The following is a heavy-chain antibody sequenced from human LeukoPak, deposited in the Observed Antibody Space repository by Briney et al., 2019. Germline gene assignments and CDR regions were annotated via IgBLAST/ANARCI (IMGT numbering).Heavy chain of an antibody. J-gene: IGHJ4*02. V-gene: IGHV4-59*01. CDR1: GGSISSYY. Sequence: SETLSLTCTVSGGSISSYYWSWIRQPPGKGLEWIGYIYYSGSTNYNPSLKSRVTISVDTSKNQFSLRLSSVTAADTAVYYCARVGYYGSGNYYNDRGAFDYWGQGTLVTVSS. CDR3: ARVGYYGSGNYYNDRGAFDY. CDR2: IYYSGST. D-gene: IGHD3-10*01.